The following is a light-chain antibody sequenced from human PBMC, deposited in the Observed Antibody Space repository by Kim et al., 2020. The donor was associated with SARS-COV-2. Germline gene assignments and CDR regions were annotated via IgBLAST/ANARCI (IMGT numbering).Light chain of an antibody. J-gene: IGLJ3*02. CDR2: EDS. CDR1: ALPKKY. Sequence: SYELTQPPSVSVSPGQTARITCSGDALPKKYAYWYQQKSGQAPVLVIYEDSKRPSGIPERFSGSSSGTMANLTISGAQVEDEADYYCYSTDSSGNHNWVFGGGTQLTV. CDR3: YSTDSSGNHNWV. V-gene: IGLV3-10*01.